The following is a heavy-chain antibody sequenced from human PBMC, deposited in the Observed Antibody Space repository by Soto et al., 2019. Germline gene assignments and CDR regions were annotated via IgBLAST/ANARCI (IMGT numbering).Heavy chain of an antibody. Sequence: QVQLVQSGAEVKKPGSSVKVSCKASGGTFSSYAISWVRQAPGQGLEWMGGIIPIFGTANYAQKFQGRVTGAGEEATSTAYMGRGCLRCEGTGVYYCAGHAGGGGCDYGMDVWGQGTTVTVSS. CDR3: AGHAGGGGCDYGMDV. D-gene: IGHD2-15*01. CDR1: GGTFSSYA. CDR2: IIPIFGTA. V-gene: IGHV1-69*12. J-gene: IGHJ6*02.